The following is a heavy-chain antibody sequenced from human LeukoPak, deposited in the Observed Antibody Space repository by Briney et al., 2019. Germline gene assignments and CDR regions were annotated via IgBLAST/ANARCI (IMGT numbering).Heavy chain of an antibody. V-gene: IGHV3-7*01. J-gene: IGHJ4*02. CDR3: ARKLRLGELSP. CDR2: IKQDGSEK. D-gene: IGHD3-16*02. CDR1: GFNFSSHW. Sequence: GGSLTLSCAASGFNFSSHWMSWVRHAPWKGREWVANIKQDGSEKYYVDSVKGRFTISRDNAKNSLYLQMNSLRAEDTAVYYCARKLRLGELSPWGQGTLVTVSS.